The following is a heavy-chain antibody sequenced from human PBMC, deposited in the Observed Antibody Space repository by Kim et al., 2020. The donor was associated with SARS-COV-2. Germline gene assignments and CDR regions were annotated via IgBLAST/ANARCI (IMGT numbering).Heavy chain of an antibody. V-gene: IGHV3-9*01. CDR3: AKSLSGGPPYYFDY. Sequence: ADSVKGRFTISRDNAKNSLYLQMNSLRAEDTALYYCAKSLSGGPPYYFDYWGQGTLVTVSS. D-gene: IGHD5-12*01. J-gene: IGHJ4*02.